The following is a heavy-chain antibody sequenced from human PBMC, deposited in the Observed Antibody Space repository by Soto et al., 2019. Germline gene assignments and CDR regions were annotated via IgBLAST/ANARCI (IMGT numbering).Heavy chain of an antibody. D-gene: IGHD6-19*01. CDR2: IYWDDDK. Sequence: QITLKESGPTLVKPTQTLTLTCTFSGFSLSSTRMAVGWIRQPPGKALEWLALIYWDDDKRYSPFLKSRLTNPKDTTKNQVVLTISNLDPLETARYYCAHIVVAGLGYYFDYWGQGTLVTVSS. V-gene: IGHV2-5*02. CDR3: AHIVVAGLGYYFDY. J-gene: IGHJ4*02. CDR1: GFSLSSTRMA.